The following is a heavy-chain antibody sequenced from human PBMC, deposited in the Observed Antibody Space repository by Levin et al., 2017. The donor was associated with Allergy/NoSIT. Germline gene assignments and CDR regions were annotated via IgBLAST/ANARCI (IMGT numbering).Heavy chain of an antibody. V-gene: IGHV4-4*02. Sequence: ASETLSLTCDVSSGSFSSAYWWSWVRQPPGKGLEWIGEIVHSGNTNYNPSLKSRVTISVDKSNNQFSLQLTSVTAADTAVYYCARVGRGSALYWGQGTLVTVSS. CDR1: SGSFSSAYW. CDR3: ARVGRGSALY. CDR2: IVHSGNT. D-gene: IGHD3-10*01. J-gene: IGHJ4*02.